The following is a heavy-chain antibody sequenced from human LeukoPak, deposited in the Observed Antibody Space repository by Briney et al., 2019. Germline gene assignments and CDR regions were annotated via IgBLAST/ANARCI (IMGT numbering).Heavy chain of an antibody. J-gene: IGHJ4*02. V-gene: IGHV4-34*01. Sequence: MASETLSLTCAVYGGSFSGYYRSWIRQPPGKGLEWIGEINHGGSTNYNPSLKSRVTISVDTSKNQFSLKLSSVTAADTAVYYCARDRYYYDSSGYLLDYWGQGTLVTVSS. CDR1: GGSFSGYY. CDR2: INHGGST. D-gene: IGHD3-22*01. CDR3: ARDRYYYDSSGYLLDY.